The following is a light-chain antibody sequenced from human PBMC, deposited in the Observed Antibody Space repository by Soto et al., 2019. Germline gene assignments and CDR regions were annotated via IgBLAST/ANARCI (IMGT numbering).Light chain of an antibody. V-gene: IGLV2-14*01. Sequence: QSVLTQPASVSGSPGQSITISCTGTSSDVGSYNYVSWYQHHPGKAPRLMIYASSNRPSGVSHRFSGSRSGNTASLTISGLQAEGEADYYCSSYTSGSTLYVFGTGTKVTVL. CDR3: SSYTSGSTLYV. CDR1: SSDVGSYNY. CDR2: ASS. J-gene: IGLJ1*01.